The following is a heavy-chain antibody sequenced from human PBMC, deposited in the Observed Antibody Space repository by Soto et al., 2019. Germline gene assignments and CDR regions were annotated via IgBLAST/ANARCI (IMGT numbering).Heavy chain of an antibody. CDR2: IYYSGST. CDR3: ARHEAGLDP. V-gene: IGHV4-39*01. J-gene: IGHJ5*02. Sequence: SETLSLTCTVSGGSISSSSSYWAWIRQPPGKGLEWIGSIYYSGSTYYNPSLKSRVTISVDTSKSQFSLEVSSVTAADTAVYYCARHEAGLDPWGQGALVTVPQ. CDR1: GGSISSSSSY. D-gene: IGHD3-10*01.